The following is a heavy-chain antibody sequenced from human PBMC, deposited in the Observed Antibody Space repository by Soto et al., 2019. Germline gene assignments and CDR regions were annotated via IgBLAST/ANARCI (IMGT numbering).Heavy chain of an antibody. J-gene: IGHJ4*02. CDR3: ASRDPGTSVDY. Sequence: TLSLTCAVSGGSFISNNWWTWVRQPPGQGLEWIGEIYRTGSTNYNPSLKSRVTISLDKSENQFSLKVTSLTAADTAVYYCASRDPGTSVDYWGQGTLVTVSS. CDR2: IYRTGST. CDR1: GGSFISNNW. D-gene: IGHD1-7*01. V-gene: IGHV4-4*02.